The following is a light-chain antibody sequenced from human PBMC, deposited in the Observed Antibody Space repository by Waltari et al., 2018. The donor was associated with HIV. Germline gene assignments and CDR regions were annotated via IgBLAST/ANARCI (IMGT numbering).Light chain of an antibody. CDR1: QSVSSY. Sequence: EIVLTQSPATLSLSTGERATLSCRASQSVSSYLAWYQQKPGQAPRLLIYDASNRATGIPARFSGSGSGTDFTLTISSLEPEDVAVYYCQQRSNWPPFTFGPGTKVDIK. CDR3: QQRSNWPPFT. V-gene: IGKV3-11*01. J-gene: IGKJ3*01. CDR2: DAS.